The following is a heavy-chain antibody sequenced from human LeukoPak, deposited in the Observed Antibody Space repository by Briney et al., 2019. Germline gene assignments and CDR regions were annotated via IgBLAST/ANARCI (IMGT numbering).Heavy chain of an antibody. Sequence: GGSLRLSCEASGFTFSSHAMSWVRQAPGKGLEWVSSISGSGATTDDADSVKGRFTISRDNSKNTLYLQMYSLRVEDTAVYYCASPGRWLPPSGRWLPPNWGQGTLVIVSS. CDR1: GFTFSSHA. D-gene: IGHD5-12*01. V-gene: IGHV3-23*01. CDR2: ISGSGATT. CDR3: ASPGRWLPPSGRWLPPN. J-gene: IGHJ4*02.